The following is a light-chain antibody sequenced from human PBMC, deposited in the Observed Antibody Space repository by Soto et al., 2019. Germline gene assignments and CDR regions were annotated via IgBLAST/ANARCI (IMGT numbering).Light chain of an antibody. Sequence: EIVCTQSPCTLSLSPGERATVSCRASQRVGSNYLAWYQQKPGQPPRLLIFGASSRATGVPARFSGSGSGTDFTLTISSLEPEDFAVYYCQQRSVWPITFGQGTRLEI. CDR3: QQRSVWPIT. CDR2: GAS. CDR1: QRVGSN. V-gene: IGKV3-11*01. J-gene: IGKJ5*01.